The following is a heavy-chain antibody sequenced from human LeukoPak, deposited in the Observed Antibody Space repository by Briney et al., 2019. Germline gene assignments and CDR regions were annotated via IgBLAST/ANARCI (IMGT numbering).Heavy chain of an antibody. V-gene: IGHV1-18*01. Sequence: GASVKVSCKASGYTFTSYGISWVRQAPGQGLEWMGWISAYNGNTNYAQKLQGRVTMTTDTSTSTAYMELRSLRSDDTAVYYCARDGEWFGELLSPNPTQNDYWGQGTLVTVSS. J-gene: IGHJ4*02. CDR3: ARDGEWFGELLSPNPTQNDY. CDR1: GYTFTSYG. D-gene: IGHD3-10*01. CDR2: ISAYNGNT.